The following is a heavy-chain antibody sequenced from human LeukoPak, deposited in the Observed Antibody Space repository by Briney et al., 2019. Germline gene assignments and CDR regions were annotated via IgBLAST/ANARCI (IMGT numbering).Heavy chain of an antibody. J-gene: IGHJ6*03. CDR2: ISYSGIT. D-gene: IGHD6-13*01. CDR1: GGSISSDF. V-gene: IGHV4-59*12. Sequence: SETLSLTCTVSGGSISSDFWSWIRQPPGKGLEWIGYISYSGITNYNPSLKSRVTISVDTSKNQFSLKLSSVTAADTAVYYCARIGLAAAGYLFIYYYYMDVWGEGTTVTVSS. CDR3: ARIGLAAAGYLFIYYYYMDV.